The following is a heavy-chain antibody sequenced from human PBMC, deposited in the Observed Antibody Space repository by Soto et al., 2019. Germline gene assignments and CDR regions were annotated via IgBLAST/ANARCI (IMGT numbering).Heavy chain of an antibody. D-gene: IGHD6-6*01. CDR3: ARRRESSSNVYYYYYGMDV. Sequence: SETLSLTCTVSGGSISSSSYYWGWIRQPPGKGLEWIGSIYYSGSTYYNPSLKSRVTISVDTSKNQFSLKLSSVTAADTAVYYCARRRESSSNVYYYYYGMDVWGQGTTVTVSS. V-gene: IGHV4-39*01. CDR1: GGSISSSSYY. J-gene: IGHJ6*02. CDR2: IYYSGST.